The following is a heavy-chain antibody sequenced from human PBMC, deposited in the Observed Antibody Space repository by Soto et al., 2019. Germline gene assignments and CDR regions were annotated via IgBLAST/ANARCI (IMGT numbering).Heavy chain of an antibody. D-gene: IGHD1-7*01. J-gene: IGHJ4*02. CDR1: GFTFSSYA. Sequence: QVQLVESGGGVVQPGRSLRLSCAASGFTFSSYAMHWVRQAPGKGLEWVAVISYDGSNKYYADSVKGRFTISRDNSKNTLYLEMNSLRAEDTAVYYCARDMTTVTGTGGYFDYWGQGTLVTVSS. CDR2: ISYDGSNK. CDR3: ARDMTTVTGTGGYFDY. V-gene: IGHV3-30-3*01.